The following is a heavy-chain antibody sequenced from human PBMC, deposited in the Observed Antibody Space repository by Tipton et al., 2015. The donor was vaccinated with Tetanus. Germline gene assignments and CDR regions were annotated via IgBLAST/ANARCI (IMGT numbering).Heavy chain of an antibody. CDR3: AKASKMATNWSHFDY. Sequence: QSGAEVKKPGASVKVSCKASGYTFTGYYMHWVRQAPGQGLEWMGWINPNSGGTNYAQKFQGRVTITADQSTNTVYMDVSTLQSEDTAVYFCAKASKMATNWSHFDYWGQGTLVTVSS. D-gene: IGHD5-24*01. CDR1: GYTFTGYY. J-gene: IGHJ4*02. CDR2: INPNSGGT. V-gene: IGHV1-2*02.